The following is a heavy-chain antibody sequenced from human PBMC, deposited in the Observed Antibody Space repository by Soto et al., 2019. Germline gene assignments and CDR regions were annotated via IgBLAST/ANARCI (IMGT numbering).Heavy chain of an antibody. CDR3: AGSEGLPYYYGMDG. J-gene: IGHJ6*02. CDR2: ITPIFGTA. Sequence: QVQLVQSGAEVKKPVSSVKVACQASGGTFSSYGISWVRQSPGQGLEWMGGITPIFGTANYAQKFQGRVTINADEGTSTAYMELSRRRSEDTAVYYCAGSEGLPYYYGMDGWGQGTTVTVSS. V-gene: IGHV1-69*12. CDR1: GGTFSSYG.